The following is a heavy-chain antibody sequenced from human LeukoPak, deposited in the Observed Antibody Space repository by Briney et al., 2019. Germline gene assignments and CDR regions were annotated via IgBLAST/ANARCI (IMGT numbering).Heavy chain of an antibody. D-gene: IGHD2-21*02. Sequence: GGSLRLSCAASGFTFSSCWMTWVRQAPGKGLEWVASIVEDGSQKYYVDSVKGRFTISRDNAKNSLYLQMNSLEAEDMAVYYCARDVIGGDTLDSWGQGTLVTVSS. V-gene: IGHV3-7*01. J-gene: IGHJ4*02. CDR3: ARDVIGGDTLDS. CDR2: IVEDGSQK. CDR1: GFTFSSCW.